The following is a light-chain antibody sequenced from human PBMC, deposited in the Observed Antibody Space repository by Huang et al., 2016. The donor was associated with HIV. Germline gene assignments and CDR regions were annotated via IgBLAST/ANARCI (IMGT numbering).Light chain of an antibody. J-gene: IGKJ4*01. CDR2: DAS. CDR3: QQRSNWPPLT. Sequence: EIVLTQSPATLSLSPGGRANLSCRASQSVSSSLAWYQQKPGQAPRLLIYDASNRAAGIPTRFSGSGSGTDFTLTISSLESEDFAVYYCQQRSNWPPLTFGGGTKVEIK. CDR1: QSVSSS. V-gene: IGKV3-11*01.